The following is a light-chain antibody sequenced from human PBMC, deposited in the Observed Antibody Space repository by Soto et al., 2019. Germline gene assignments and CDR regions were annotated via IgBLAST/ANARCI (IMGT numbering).Light chain of an antibody. CDR3: NSYTSSSTLV. V-gene: IGLV2-14*03. CDR2: DVS. CDR1: SSDVGGYNY. J-gene: IGLJ1*01. Sequence: QSALTQPASVSGSPGQSITISCTGTSSDVGGYNYVSWYQQHPGKAPKLMIYDVSNRPSGVSNRFSGSKSGNTASLTISGLQAEDEADYYCNSYTSSSTLVFGTGTQLTFL.